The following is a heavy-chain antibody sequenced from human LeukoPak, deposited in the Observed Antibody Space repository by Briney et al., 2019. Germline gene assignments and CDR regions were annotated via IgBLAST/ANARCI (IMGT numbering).Heavy chain of an antibody. CDR3: ARGDIVVVPTAVGSWDY. CDR1: GFTFSDYY. D-gene: IGHD2-2*01. Sequence: GGSLRLSCAPSGFTFSDYYMSWIRQAPGKGLEWVSDISSSSSYTNYADSVKGRFTISRDNSKNTLYLQMNSLRAEDTAVYYCARGDIVVVPTAVGSWDYWGQGTLVTVSS. J-gene: IGHJ4*02. V-gene: IGHV3-11*05. CDR2: ISSSSSYT.